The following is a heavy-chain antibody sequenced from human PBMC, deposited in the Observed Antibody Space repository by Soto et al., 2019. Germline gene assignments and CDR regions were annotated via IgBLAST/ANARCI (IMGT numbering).Heavy chain of an antibody. CDR1: GFTFDDYA. V-gene: IGHV3-23*01. Sequence: PGGSLRLSCAASGFTFDDYAMHWVRQAPGKGLEWVSAISGSGGSTYYADSVKGRFTISRDNSKNTLYLQMNSLRAEDTAVYYCATDPLYYDFWSGSEKRGWFDPWGQGTLVTVSS. CDR2: ISGSGGST. D-gene: IGHD3-3*01. J-gene: IGHJ5*02. CDR3: ATDPLYYDFWSGSEKRGWFDP.